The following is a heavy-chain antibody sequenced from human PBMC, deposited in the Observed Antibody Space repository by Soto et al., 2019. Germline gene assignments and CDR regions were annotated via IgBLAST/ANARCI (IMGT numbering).Heavy chain of an antibody. CDR2: IHAGNGNT. CDR1: GYTFSSYA. D-gene: IGHD2-15*01. V-gene: IGHV1-3*01. J-gene: IGHJ4*02. Sequence: ASVKVSCKASGYTFSSYAIHWVLQAPGQGLEWMGWIHAGNGNTKYSQSFQGRVTISRDTSATTAYMELNSLRSEDTAVYYCARGVAFLDYWGQGTQVTVSS. CDR3: ARGVAFLDY.